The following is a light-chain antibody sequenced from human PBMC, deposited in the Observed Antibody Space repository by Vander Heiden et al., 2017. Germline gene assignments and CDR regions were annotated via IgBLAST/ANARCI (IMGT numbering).Light chain of an antibody. J-gene: IGKJ2*01. V-gene: IGKV3-20*01. CDR2: GAS. Sequence: EIVLTQSPGTLSLSPGERATLSCRASQSVTNRYLAWYQQKPGQAPRLLIYGASSRATGIPDRFSGSGSGTDFTLTISRREPEDFAVYYCQQYGSSPPYTFGQGTKMEIK. CDR3: QQYGSSPPYT. CDR1: QSVTNRY.